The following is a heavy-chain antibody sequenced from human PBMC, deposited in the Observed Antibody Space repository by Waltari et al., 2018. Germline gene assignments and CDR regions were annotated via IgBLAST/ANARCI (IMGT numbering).Heavy chain of an antibody. Sequence: EVQLVESGGGLVQPGRSLRLSCAASGFTFDDYAMHCVRQAPGKGLEWVSGISWNSGSLGYADSVKGRFTISRDNAKNSLYLQMNSLRAEDTALYYCAKNGVRPFGAFDIWGQGTMVTVSS. CDR1: GFTFDDYA. D-gene: IGHD3-3*01. V-gene: IGHV3-9*01. J-gene: IGHJ3*02. CDR3: AKNGVRPFGAFDI. CDR2: ISWNSGSL.